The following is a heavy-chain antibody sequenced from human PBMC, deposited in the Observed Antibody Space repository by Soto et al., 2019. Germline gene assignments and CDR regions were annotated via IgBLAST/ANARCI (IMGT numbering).Heavy chain of an antibody. V-gene: IGHV5-10-1*01. CDR2: IDPSDSYT. CDR3: ASFRSSGYYYVGYDYGMDV. J-gene: IGHJ6*02. CDR1: GYSFTSYW. D-gene: IGHD3-22*01. Sequence: PGESLKISCKGSGYSFTSYWISWVRQMPGKGLEWMGRIDPSDSYTNYSPSFQGHVTISADKSISTAYLQWSSLKASDTAMYYCASFRSSGYYYVGYDYGMDVWGQGTTVTVSS.